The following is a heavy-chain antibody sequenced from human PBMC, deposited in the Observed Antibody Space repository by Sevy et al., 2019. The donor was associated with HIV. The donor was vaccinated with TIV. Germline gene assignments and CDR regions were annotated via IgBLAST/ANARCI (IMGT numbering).Heavy chain of an antibody. CDR1: GFTFSSYA. V-gene: IGHV3-30-3*01. D-gene: IGHD6-19*01. Sequence: GGSLRLSCAASGFTFSSYAMSWVRQAPGKGLEWVAVISYDGSNKYYADSAKGRFTISRDNSKNTLCLQMNSLRAEDTAVYYCAREGQAAGTRHFDYWGQGTLVTVSS. CDR3: AREGQAAGTRHFDY. CDR2: ISYDGSNK. J-gene: IGHJ4*02.